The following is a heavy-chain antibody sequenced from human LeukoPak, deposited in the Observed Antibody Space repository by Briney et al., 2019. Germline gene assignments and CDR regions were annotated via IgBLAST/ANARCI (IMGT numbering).Heavy chain of an antibody. Sequence: GGSLRLSCAASGFTFSSYGMHWVRQAPGKGLEWVAFRRYDGSNKYYADSVKGRFTISRDNSKNTLYLQMNSLRAEDTAVYYCAKEYYGSGQGLVGDYYGMDVWGQGTTVTVSS. V-gene: IGHV3-30*02. CDR1: GFTFSSYG. CDR2: RRYDGSNK. J-gene: IGHJ6*02. D-gene: IGHD3-10*01. CDR3: AKEYYGSGQGLVGDYYGMDV.